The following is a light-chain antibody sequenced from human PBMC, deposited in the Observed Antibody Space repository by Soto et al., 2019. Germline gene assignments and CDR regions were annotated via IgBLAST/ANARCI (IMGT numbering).Light chain of an antibody. J-gene: IGKJ1*01. V-gene: IGKV3-20*01. CDR1: RTVHSN. CDR3: QQYGSSGT. CDR2: GAS. Sequence: IVMTQSPATVSVSPGYRATLSWRARRTVHSNVAWYQHKPGQAHRLLIYGASNRATGIPDRFSGSGSGTDFTLTISRLEHEDFAVYYCQQYGSSGTFGQGTKV.